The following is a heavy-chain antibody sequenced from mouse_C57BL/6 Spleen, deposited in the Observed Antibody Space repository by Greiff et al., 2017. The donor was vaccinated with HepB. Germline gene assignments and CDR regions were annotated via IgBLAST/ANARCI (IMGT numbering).Heavy chain of an antibody. CDR1: GYAFSSSW. D-gene: IGHD1-1*01. CDR2: IYPGDGDT. V-gene: IGHV1-82*01. Sequence: VQLQQSGPELVKPGASVKISCKASGYAFSSSWMNWVKQRPGKGLEWIGRIYPGDGDTNYNGKFKGKATLTADKSSSTAYMQLSSLTSEDSAVYFCEGYYMDWFAYWGQGTLVTVSA. CDR3: EGYYMDWFAY. J-gene: IGHJ3*01.